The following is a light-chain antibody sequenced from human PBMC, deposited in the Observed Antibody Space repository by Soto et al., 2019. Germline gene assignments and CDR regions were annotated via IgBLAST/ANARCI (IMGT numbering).Light chain of an antibody. Sequence: EIVLTQSPGTLSLSPVERTTLSCRASQSVSSNFLDWYQQKPGQAPRLLIYGASSRATGIPDRFSGSGSGTDFTLTISRLEPEDFAVYYCQQYETSPRTFGQGTKVEI. CDR3: QQYETSPRT. CDR1: QSVSSNF. V-gene: IGKV3-20*01. CDR2: GAS. J-gene: IGKJ1*01.